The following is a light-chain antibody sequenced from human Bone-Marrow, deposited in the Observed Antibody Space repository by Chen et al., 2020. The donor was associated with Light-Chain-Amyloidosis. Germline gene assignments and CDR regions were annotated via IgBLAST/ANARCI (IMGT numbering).Light chain of an antibody. J-gene: IGLJ1*01. Sequence: QSALTQPASVSGSPGQSITIPCPGTSSDVGASNYVSWYQQHPGKVPKIMIYDVSNRPSGVSNRFSGFKSGNTAFLAISGLQAEDEADYYCCSYTSIKTGVFGTGTKVTVL. V-gene: IGLV2-14*03. CDR1: SSDVGASNY. CDR3: CSYTSIKTGV. CDR2: DVS.